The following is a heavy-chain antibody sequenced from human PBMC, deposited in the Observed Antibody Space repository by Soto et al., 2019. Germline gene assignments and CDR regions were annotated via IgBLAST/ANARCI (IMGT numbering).Heavy chain of an antibody. V-gene: IGHV5-10-1*01. CDR2: IDPRDSYS. CDR3: ARTYYSGSGSYYIFDY. D-gene: IGHD3-10*01. J-gene: IGHJ4*02. CDR1: GYSFTSYW. Sequence: GESLKISCKGSGYSFTSYWITWVRQMPGKGLESMRRIDPRDSYSSYSPSFQGHVTMSADKSISTAYLQWSSLMASDTAMYYCARTYYSGSGSYYIFDYWGRGTLVTSPQ.